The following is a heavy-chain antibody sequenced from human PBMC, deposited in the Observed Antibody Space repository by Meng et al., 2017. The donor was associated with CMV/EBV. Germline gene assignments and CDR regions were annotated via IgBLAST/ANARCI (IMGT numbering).Heavy chain of an antibody. CDR1: GGSISSSSYY. Sequence: LSLTCTVSGGSISSSSYYWGWIRQPPGKGLEWVSYISSSSSTIYYADSVKGRFTISRDNAKNSLYLQMNSLRAEDTAVYYCASFGYLVGGYGMDVWGQGTTVTVSS. V-gene: IGHV3-11*04. J-gene: IGHJ6*02. CDR2: ISSSSSTI. CDR3: ASFGYLVGGYGMDV. D-gene: IGHD3-16*01.